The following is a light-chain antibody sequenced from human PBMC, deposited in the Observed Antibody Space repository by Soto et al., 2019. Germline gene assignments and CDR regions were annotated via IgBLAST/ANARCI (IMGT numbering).Light chain of an antibody. V-gene: IGKV3-15*01. J-gene: IGKJ5*01. CDR1: QSVSTK. CDR2: DAS. CDR3: QQYNNWPPIT. Sequence: EIVMTQSPVTLSVSPGERAILSFRASQSVSTKLAWYQQKPGQAPRLLIYDASTRATGIPARFSGSGSGTEFTLTISSLQSEDFAVYYCQQYNNWPPITFGQGTRLENK.